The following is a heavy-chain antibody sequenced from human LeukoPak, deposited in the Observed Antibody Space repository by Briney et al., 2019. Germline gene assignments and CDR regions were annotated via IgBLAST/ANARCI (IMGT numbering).Heavy chain of an antibody. Sequence: ASVKVSCKASGYTFTSYAMHWVRQAPGQRLEWMGWINAGNGNTKYSQKFQGRVTITRDTSASTAYMELSSLRSEDTAVYYCARDPGYSSSFAPPRYYYYYYGMDVWGQGTTVTVSS. CDR2: INAGNGNT. V-gene: IGHV1-3*01. CDR3: ARDPGYSSSFAPPRYYYYYYGMDV. D-gene: IGHD6-13*01. J-gene: IGHJ6*02. CDR1: GYTFTSYA.